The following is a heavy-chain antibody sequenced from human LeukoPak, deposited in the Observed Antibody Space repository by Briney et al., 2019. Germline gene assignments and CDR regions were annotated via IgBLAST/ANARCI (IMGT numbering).Heavy chain of an antibody. J-gene: IGHJ4*02. CDR1: GFTFSSYA. V-gene: IGHV3-30-3*01. Sequence: PGRSLRLSCAASGFTFSSYAMRWVRQAPGKGLEWVAVISYDGSNKYYADSVKGRFTISRDNSKNTLYLQMNSLRAEDTAVYYCARDKYYFDYWGQGTLVTVSS. CDR2: ISYDGSNK. CDR3: ARDKYYFDY.